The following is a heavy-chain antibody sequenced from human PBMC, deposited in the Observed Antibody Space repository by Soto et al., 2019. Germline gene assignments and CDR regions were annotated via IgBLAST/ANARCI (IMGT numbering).Heavy chain of an antibody. V-gene: IGHV4-59*08. CDR1: GGSFTNYY. CDR2: IYNTEST. J-gene: IGHJ4*02. Sequence: SETLSLTCTVSGGSFTNYYWSWIRQPPGRGLEWIGYIYNTESTNYNPSLKSRVAISVDTSKNQFSLKLSSVTAADTAVYYCASRNFYSTGSSQYYFDYWGQGTLVTVSS. D-gene: IGHD3-10*01. CDR3: ASRNFYSTGSSQYYFDY.